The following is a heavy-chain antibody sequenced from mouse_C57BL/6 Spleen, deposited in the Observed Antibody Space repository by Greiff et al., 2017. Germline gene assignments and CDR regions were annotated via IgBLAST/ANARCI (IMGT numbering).Heavy chain of an antibody. D-gene: IGHD1-1*01. Sequence: EVQLQQSGPGLVKPSQSLSLTCSVTGYSITSGYYWNWIRQFPGNKLEWMGYISYDGSNNYNPSLKNRISITRDTSKNQFFLKLNSVTTEDTATYYCARGILRGFAYWGQGTLVTVAA. J-gene: IGHJ3*01. CDR3: ARGILRGFAY. CDR1: GYSITSGYY. V-gene: IGHV3-6*01. CDR2: ISYDGSN.